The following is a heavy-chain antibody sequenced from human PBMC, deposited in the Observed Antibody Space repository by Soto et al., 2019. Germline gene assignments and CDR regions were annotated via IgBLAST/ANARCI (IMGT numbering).Heavy chain of an antibody. J-gene: IGHJ4*02. CDR3: ARQKDRGPALYDFDY. V-gene: IGHV4-59*08. CDR1: GGSISSYY. Sequence: PSETLSLTCTVSGGSISSYYWSWIRQPPGKGLEWIGYIYYSGSTNYNPSLKSRVTISVDTSKNQFSLKLSSVTAADTAVYYCARQKDRGPALYDFDYWGQGPLVTVSS. CDR2: IYYSGST. D-gene: IGHD2-2*01.